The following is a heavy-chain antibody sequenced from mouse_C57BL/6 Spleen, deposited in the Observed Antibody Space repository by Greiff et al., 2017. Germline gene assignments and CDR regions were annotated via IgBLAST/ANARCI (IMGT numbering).Heavy chain of an antibody. CDR2: INYDGSST. CDR1: GFTFSDYY. Sequence: EVQLVESEGGLVQPGSSMKLSCTASGFTFSDYYMAWVRQVPEKGLEWVANINYDGSSTYYLDSLKSRFIISRDNAENILYLQMSSLKSEDTATYYCARDRHYGSSYGMDYWGQGTSVTVSS. V-gene: IGHV5-16*01. D-gene: IGHD1-1*01. CDR3: ARDRHYGSSYGMDY. J-gene: IGHJ4*01.